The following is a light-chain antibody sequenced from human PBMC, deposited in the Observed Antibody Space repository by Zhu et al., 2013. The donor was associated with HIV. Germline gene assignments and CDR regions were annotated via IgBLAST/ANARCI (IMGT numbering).Light chain of an antibody. Sequence: DIVMTQSPDSLAVSLGERATINCKSSQSILYSSNNKNYLAWYQQKVGQPPKVLISWASTRESGVPDRFSGSGSGTDFTLTISSLQAEDVAVYYCQQYYTTPPTFGQGTKVEIK. CDR2: WAS. J-gene: IGKJ1*01. V-gene: IGKV4-1*01. CDR3: QQYYTTPPT. CDR1: QSILYSSNNKNY.